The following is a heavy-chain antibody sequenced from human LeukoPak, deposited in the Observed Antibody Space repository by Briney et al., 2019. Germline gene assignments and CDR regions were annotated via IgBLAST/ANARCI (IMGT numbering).Heavy chain of an antibody. CDR2: ISTSDAT. Sequence: PAGSLRLSCAASGFTFSSYEMNWVRQAPGKGLEWISYISTSDATMYADSVKGRFTISRDNAKNSLYLQMNSLRAEDTAVYYCARHNGWYDYWGQGTLVTVSS. CDR1: GFTFSSYE. D-gene: IGHD6-19*01. J-gene: IGHJ4*02. V-gene: IGHV3-48*03. CDR3: ARHNGWYDY.